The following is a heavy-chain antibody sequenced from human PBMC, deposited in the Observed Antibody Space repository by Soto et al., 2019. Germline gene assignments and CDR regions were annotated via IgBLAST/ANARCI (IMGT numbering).Heavy chain of an antibody. CDR2: IYYSGST. D-gene: IGHD1-1*01. V-gene: IGHV4-59*01. CDR1: GGSIISYY. CDR3: AREELEDEGPWFDP. Sequence: PXXTLSHPCTVSGGSIISYYWRWILQPPGKGLEWIGYIYYSGSTNYNPSLKSRVTISVDTSKNQFSLKLSSVTPADTAVYYCAREELEDEGPWFDPWGQGTLVTVSS. J-gene: IGHJ5*02.